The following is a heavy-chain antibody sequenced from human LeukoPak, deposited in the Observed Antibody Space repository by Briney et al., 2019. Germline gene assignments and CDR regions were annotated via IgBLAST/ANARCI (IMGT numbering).Heavy chain of an antibody. V-gene: IGHV1-2*02. Sequence: GASVKVSCKASGYTFTGYYMHWVRQAPGQGLEWMGWINPNSGGTNYAQKFQGRVTMTRDTSISTAYMELSRLRYDDTAVYYCARARPVVPAALDYWGQGTLVTVSS. J-gene: IGHJ4*02. CDR1: GYTFTGYY. CDR3: ARARPVVPAALDY. D-gene: IGHD2-2*01. CDR2: INPNSGGT.